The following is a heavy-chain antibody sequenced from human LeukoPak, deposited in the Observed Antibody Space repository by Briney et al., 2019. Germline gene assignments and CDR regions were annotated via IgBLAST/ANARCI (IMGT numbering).Heavy chain of an antibody. CDR1: GFTFSSYS. Sequence: GGSLRLSCAASGFTFSSYSMNWVRQAPGKGLEWVSYISSSSSTIYYADSVKGRFTISRDNAKNSLYLQMNSLRAEDTAVCYCARDYRTVRGVIFFDYWGQGTLVTVSS. D-gene: IGHD3-10*02. CDR3: ARDYRTVRGVIFFDY. J-gene: IGHJ4*02. CDR2: ISSSSSTI. V-gene: IGHV3-48*04.